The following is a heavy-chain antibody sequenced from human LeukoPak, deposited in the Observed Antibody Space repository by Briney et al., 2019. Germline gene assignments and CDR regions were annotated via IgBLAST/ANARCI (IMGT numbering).Heavy chain of an antibody. CDR2: TWSDGRSE. CDR3: ARELVPSHYYYGMDV. Sequence: GGSLRLSCVVSGVSLSSHGMHWVRQAPGKRLEWLTFTWSDGRSEYYADSVKGRFTISRDNSKNTLYLQMNSLRAEDTAVYYCARELVPSHYYYGMDVWGQGTTVTVSS. CDR1: GVSLSSHG. V-gene: IGHV3-33*01. J-gene: IGHJ6*02. D-gene: IGHD2-2*01.